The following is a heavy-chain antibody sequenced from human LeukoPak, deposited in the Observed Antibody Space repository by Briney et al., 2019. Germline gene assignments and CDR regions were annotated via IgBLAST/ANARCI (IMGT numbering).Heavy chain of an antibody. Sequence: GGSLRLSCAASGFTFSSYEMNWVRQAPGKGLEWVSYISSSGSTIYYADSVKGRFTISRDNAKKSLYLQMNGLRAEGTAVYYCARGACSGGSCYVLVYWGQGTLVGVS. CDR1: GFTFSSYE. V-gene: IGHV3-48*03. D-gene: IGHD2-15*01. J-gene: IGHJ4*02. CDR2: ISSSGSTI. CDR3: ARGACSGGSCYVLVY.